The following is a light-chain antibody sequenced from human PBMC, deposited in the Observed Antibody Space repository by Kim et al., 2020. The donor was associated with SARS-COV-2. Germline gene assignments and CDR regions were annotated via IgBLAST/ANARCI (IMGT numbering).Light chain of an antibody. CDR1: ENIGTW. CDR2: LAS. Sequence: DIQMTQSPSTLSASVGDRATITCRASENIGTWLAWYQQKPGRAPSLLIYLASTLESAVPSRFSGTGSGTEFSLSITSLQPDDFATYYCQHYSRFPYTFGQGTKLEI. CDR3: QHYSRFPYT. V-gene: IGKV1-5*03. J-gene: IGKJ2*01.